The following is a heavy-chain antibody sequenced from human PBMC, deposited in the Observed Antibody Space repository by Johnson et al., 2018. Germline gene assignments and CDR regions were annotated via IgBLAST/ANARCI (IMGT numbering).Heavy chain of an antibody. J-gene: IGHJ3*02. CDR1: GGSFSGYY. CDR2: INHSGST. CDR3: ARYCSGGSCHDAFDI. V-gene: IGHV4-34*01. Sequence: QVQLQQWGAGLLKPSETLSLTCAVYGGSFSGYYWSWIRQPPGKGLEWIGEINHSGSTNQNPYLKSRVTISVDTPKKQFPLKLSTVTAADTAVYYCARYCSGGSCHDAFDIWGQGTMVTVSS. D-gene: IGHD2-15*01.